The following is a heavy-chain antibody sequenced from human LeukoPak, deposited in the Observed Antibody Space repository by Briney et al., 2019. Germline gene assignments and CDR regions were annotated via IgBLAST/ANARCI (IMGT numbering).Heavy chain of an antibody. CDR3: ARDWGYCSSTSCYAPDAFDI. CDR1: GFTFISYG. Sequence: GGSLRLSCAASGFTFISYGMHWVRQAPGKGLEWVAFIRYDGSNKYYADSVKGRFTISRDNAKNSLYLQMNSLRAEDTAVYYCARDWGYCSSTSCYAPDAFDIWGQGTMVTVSS. CDR2: IRYDGSNK. V-gene: IGHV3-30*02. D-gene: IGHD2-2*01. J-gene: IGHJ3*02.